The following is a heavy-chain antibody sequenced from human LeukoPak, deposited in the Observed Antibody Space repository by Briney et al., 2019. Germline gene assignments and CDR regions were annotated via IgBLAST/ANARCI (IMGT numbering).Heavy chain of an antibody. V-gene: IGHV4-4*07. J-gene: IGHJ6*02. Sequence: SETLSLTCTVSGGSISGYYWSWIRQSAGKGLEWIGRIYSSGSTNYNPSLKSRATMSVDTSKNHFSLNLSSVTAADTAVYYCARGDSTNQDGDYYGLDVWDQGTTVTVSS. CDR1: GGSISGYY. CDR3: ARGDSTNQDGDYYGLDV. D-gene: IGHD5/OR15-5a*01. CDR2: IYSSGST.